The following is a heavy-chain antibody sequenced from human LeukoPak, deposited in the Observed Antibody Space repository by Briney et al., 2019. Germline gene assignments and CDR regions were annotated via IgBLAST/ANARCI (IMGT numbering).Heavy chain of an antibody. J-gene: IGHJ4*02. V-gene: IGHV3-74*01. CDR1: GFTFSIYW. CDR3: ARDVAGSGSR. CDR2: INEYGSTT. Sequence: GGSLRLSCEAPGFTFSIYWMHWVRQVPGKGLVWVSRINEYGSTTNYADSVKDRFIISRDNAKNTLYLQMNSLRAEDSAVYYCARDVAGSGSRWGQGTLVTVSS. D-gene: IGHD3-10*01.